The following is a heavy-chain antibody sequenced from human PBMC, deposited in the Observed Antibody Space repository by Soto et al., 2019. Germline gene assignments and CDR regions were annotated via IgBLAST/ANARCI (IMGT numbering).Heavy chain of an antibody. CDR2: IWYDGNKK. Sequence: PGGSLRLSCAASGFTFSSNGMHWVRQAPGKGLEWVAVIWYDGNKKYYGDSVRGRFTISRDNSKNTLYLEMNSLRAEDTAVYYCVVDTSGLLDYWGQGTQVTVSP. CDR1: GFTFSSNG. D-gene: IGHD3-22*01. V-gene: IGHV3-33*03. CDR3: VVDTSGLLDY. J-gene: IGHJ4*02.